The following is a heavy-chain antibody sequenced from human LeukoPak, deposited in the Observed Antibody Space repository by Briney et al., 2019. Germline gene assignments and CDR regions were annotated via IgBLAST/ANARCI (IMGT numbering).Heavy chain of an antibody. J-gene: IGHJ5*02. CDR2: IYSGGST. CDR1: GFTVSSNY. D-gene: IGHD4-17*01. Sequence: PGGSLRLSCVASGFTVSSNYMSWVRQAPGKGLEWVSVIYSGGSTNYADSVKGRFTISRDNSKNTLYLQMNSLRAEDTAVYYCARMVGYGDYNWFDPWGQGTLVTVSS. V-gene: IGHV3-53*01. CDR3: ARMVGYGDYNWFDP.